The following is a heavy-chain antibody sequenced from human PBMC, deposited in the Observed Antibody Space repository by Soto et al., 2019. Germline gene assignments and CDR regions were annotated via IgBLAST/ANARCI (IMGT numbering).Heavy chain of an antibody. V-gene: IGHV3-48*01. J-gene: IGHJ4*02. Sequence: GGSVRLSCAASGFTFSGYNMNWVRQAPGKGLEWVSYISSDSSVKYYTDSVRGRFTISRDNSKNTLYLEMNSLRAEDTAVYYCARRTNGYFAYWGQGALVTVSS. D-gene: IGHD2-8*01. CDR2: ISSDSSVK. CDR3: ARRTNGYFAY. CDR1: GFTFSGYN.